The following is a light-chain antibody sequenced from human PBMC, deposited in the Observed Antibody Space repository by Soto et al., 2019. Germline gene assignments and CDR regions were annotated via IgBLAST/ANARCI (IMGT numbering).Light chain of an antibody. J-gene: IGKJ5*01. CDR1: QSVSDN. CDR3: HQRSNWIT. V-gene: IGKV3-15*01. CDR2: RAS. Sequence: IRVKLSAAAVSVTKGERATLSCRASQSVSDNLAWYQQKPGQAPRLLIYRASTRATGIPARFSGSGSGTDFTLIIDNLEPEDFAVYNCHQRSNWITFGQVTLPE.